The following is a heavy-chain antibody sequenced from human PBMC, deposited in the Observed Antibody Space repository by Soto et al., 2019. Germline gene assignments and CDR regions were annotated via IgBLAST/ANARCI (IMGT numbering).Heavy chain of an antibody. CDR2: IGPNNGP. Sequence: PGGSLRLSCSASGFSFSRHTMYWVRQAPGKGLEYVSAIGPNNGPYYADSVKGRFTISRDNAKNSLYLQMNSLRAEDTAVYYCATEATLYMVRGPNWFDPWGQGPLVTLSA. CDR1: GFSFSRHT. CDR3: ATEATLYMVRGPNWFDP. D-gene: IGHD3-10*01. J-gene: IGHJ5*02. V-gene: IGHV3-64*04.